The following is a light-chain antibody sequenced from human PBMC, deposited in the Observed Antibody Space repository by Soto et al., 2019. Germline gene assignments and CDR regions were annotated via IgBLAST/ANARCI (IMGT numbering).Light chain of an antibody. CDR3: PQRSNWPPA. J-gene: IGKJ4*01. Sequence: EIVLTQSPATLSLSPGERATLSCRASQSVSSNLAWYQQKPGQAPRLLIYGASTRATGIPARFSGSGSGTEFTLTISSLQSEDFAVYYCPQRSNWPPAFGGGTKVDIK. V-gene: IGKV3-15*01. CDR1: QSVSSN. CDR2: GAS.